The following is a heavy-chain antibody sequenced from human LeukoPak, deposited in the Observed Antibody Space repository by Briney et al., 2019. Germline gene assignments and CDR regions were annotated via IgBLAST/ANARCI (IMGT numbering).Heavy chain of an antibody. V-gene: IGHV3-38-3*01. CDR2: ISGGST. D-gene: IGHD4-17*01. Sequence: GGSLRLSCAASGFTVSSNEMSWVRQAPGKGLEWVSSISGGSTYYADSRKGRFTISRDNSKNTLHLQMNSLRVEDTAVYYCARRAGEYSHPYDYWGQGTLVTVSS. CDR3: ARRAGEYSHPYDY. CDR1: GFTVSSNE. J-gene: IGHJ4*02.